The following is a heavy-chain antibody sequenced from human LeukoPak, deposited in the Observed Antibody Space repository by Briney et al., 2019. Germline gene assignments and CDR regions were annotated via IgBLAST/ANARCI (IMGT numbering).Heavy chain of an antibody. CDR3: AVSVRFERVWHYFNN. J-gene: IGHJ4*02. V-gene: IGHV3-23*01. CDR2: ISESGAIT. Sequence: GGSLRLSCAASGITFSNYAMNWVRQAPGKGLKWVSGISESGAITHYADSVKGRFTISRDNSKTTVFLQMNSLRAEDTAVYYCAVSVRFERVWHYFNNWGQGTQVTVSS. CDR1: GITFSNYA. D-gene: IGHD3-9*01.